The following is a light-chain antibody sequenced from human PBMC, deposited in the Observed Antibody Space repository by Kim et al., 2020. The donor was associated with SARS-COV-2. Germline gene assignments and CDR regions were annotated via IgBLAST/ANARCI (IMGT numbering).Light chain of an antibody. V-gene: IGLV2-14*03. J-gene: IGLJ2*01. CDR2: GVS. CDR3: SSYTSSITVV. CDR1: SSDVGGSNY. Sequence: GQSLTISCTGTSSDVGGSNYVSWYQQHPGKAPKLMIYGVSYRPAGISNRFSGSKSGNTASLTISGLQAEDEADYYCSSYTSSITVVFGGGTKVTVL.